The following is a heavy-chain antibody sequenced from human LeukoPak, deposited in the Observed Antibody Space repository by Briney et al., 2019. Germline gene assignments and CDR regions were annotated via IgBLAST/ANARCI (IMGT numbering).Heavy chain of an antibody. V-gene: IGHV4-61*02. Sequence: PSQTLSLTCTVSGGSISSGSYYWSRIRQPAGKGLEWIGRIYTSGSTNYNPSLKSRVTISVDTSRNQFSLKLSSVTAADTAVYYCARGDRGSGSSYWGQGTLVTVSS. CDR3: ARGDRGSGSSY. J-gene: IGHJ4*02. CDR1: GGSISSGSYY. CDR2: IYTSGST. D-gene: IGHD3-10*01.